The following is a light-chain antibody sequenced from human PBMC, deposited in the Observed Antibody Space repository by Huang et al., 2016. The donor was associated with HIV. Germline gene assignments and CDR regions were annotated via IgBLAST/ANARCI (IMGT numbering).Light chain of an antibody. J-gene: IGKJ2*01. CDR1: QGVSSN. Sequence: ERVMTQSPDILSVSPGETATLSCRASQGVSSNLAWYRQKPGQAPSLLIYGASTRVSGIPARFNGSGSGIAFTLTISSVQSEDFAVYYCQQYNNWPRTFGQGTKLEIK. CDR2: GAS. CDR3: QQYNNWPRT. V-gene: IGKV3-15*01.